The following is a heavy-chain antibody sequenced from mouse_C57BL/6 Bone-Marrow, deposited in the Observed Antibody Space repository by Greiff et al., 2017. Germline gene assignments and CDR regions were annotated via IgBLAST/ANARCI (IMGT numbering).Heavy chain of an antibody. CDR3: TTCSYDYPFAY. CDR2: IDPENGDT. D-gene: IGHD2-4*01. V-gene: IGHV14-4*01. J-gene: IGHJ3*01. CDR1: GFNIKDDY. Sequence: VQLKQSGAELVRPGASVKLSCTASGFNIKDDYMHWVKQRPEQGLEWIGWIDPENGDTEYASKFQGKATITADTSSNTAYLQLSGLTSEDTAVYYCTTCSYDYPFAYWGQGTLVTVSA.